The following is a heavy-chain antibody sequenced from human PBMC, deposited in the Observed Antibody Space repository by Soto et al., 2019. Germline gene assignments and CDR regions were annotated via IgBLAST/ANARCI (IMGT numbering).Heavy chain of an antibody. Sequence: SETLSLTCTVSGGSISSYYWSWIRQPPGKGLEWIGYIYYSGSTNYNPSLKSRVTISVDTSKNQFSLKLSSVTAADTAVYYCAREKAATPYFQHWGQGTLVTVSS. CDR3: AREKAATPYFQH. V-gene: IGHV4-59*01. J-gene: IGHJ1*01. CDR1: GGSISSYY. CDR2: IYYSGST. D-gene: IGHD6-13*01.